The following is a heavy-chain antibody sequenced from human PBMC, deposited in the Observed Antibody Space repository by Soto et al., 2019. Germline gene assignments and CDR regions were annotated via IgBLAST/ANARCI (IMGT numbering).Heavy chain of an antibody. D-gene: IGHD2-21*02. J-gene: IGHJ4*02. V-gene: IGHV3-33*08. CDR3: TRQVYSVVTPFDY. CDR2: IWFDGTIE. Sequence: PGGSLRLSCEASGFTFSSYAMHWVRQAPGKGLEWVAIIWFDGTIEYHEDSVEGRFTISRDNSKNMLYLQMNSLRDEDTAVYYCTRQVYSVVTPFDYWGQGTLVTVS. CDR1: GFTFSSYA.